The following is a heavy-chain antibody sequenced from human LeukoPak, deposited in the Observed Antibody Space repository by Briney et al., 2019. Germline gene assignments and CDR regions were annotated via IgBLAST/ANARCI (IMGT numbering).Heavy chain of an antibody. CDR2: IISDGTGT. J-gene: IGHJ4*02. Sequence: QAGGSLRLSCAASGFTFTDYEMYWVRQTPGKGPVWVSRIISDGTGTNYADSVKGRFTISRDNAKNTLYLQMNSLRAEDTAVYYCARGNYGFDYWGQGTLVTVSS. CDR1: GFTFTDYE. V-gene: IGHV3-74*01. D-gene: IGHD1-7*01. CDR3: ARGNYGFDY.